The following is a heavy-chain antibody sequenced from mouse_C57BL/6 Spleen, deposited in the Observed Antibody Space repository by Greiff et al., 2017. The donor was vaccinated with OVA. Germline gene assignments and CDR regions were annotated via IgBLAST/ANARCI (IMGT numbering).Heavy chain of an antibody. D-gene: IGHD1-1*01. CDR2: IDPSDSET. CDR1: GYTFTSYW. Sequence: VQLQQPGAELVRPGSSVKLSCKASGYTFTSYWMHWVKQRPIQGLEWIGNIDPSDSETHYNQKFKDKATLTVDKSSSTAYMQLSSLTSEDSAVYYCARSGDYYGSSYFDYWGQGTTLTVSS. CDR3: ARSGDYYGSSYFDY. J-gene: IGHJ2*01. V-gene: IGHV1-52*01.